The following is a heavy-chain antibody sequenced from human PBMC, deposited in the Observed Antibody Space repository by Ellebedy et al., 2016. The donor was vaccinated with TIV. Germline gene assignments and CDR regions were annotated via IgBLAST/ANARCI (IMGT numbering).Heavy chain of an antibody. V-gene: IGHV3-30-3*01. J-gene: IGHJ4*02. Sequence: GESLKISXAASGFIFSSYAMHWVRQAPGKGLEWVAVISYDGSNKYYADSVKSRFTISRDNSKNTLYLQMNSLRAEDTAVYYCARDRVHYAHFDYWGQGTLVTVSS. D-gene: IGHD4-17*01. CDR3: ARDRVHYAHFDY. CDR2: ISYDGSNK. CDR1: GFIFSSYA.